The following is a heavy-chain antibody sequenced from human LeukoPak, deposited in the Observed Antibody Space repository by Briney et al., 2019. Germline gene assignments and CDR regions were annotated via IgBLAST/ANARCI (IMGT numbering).Heavy chain of an antibody. D-gene: IGHD5-18*01. V-gene: IGHV3-30*04. CDR1: GFTFSSYA. CDR3: ARVSVDTAFDY. CDR2: ISFDGINK. J-gene: IGHJ4*02. Sequence: GKSLRLSCAASGFTFSSYAMHWVRQAPGKGLEWVAVISFDGINKYHADSVKGRFTISKDNSKNTLYLQMNSLRAEDTAVFYCARVSVDTAFDYWGQGTLVTVSS.